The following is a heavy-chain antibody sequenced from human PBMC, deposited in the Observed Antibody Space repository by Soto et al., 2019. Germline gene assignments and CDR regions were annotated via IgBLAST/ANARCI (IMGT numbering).Heavy chain of an antibody. CDR1: GFTFSSYS. V-gene: IGHV3-21*01. Sequence: GGSLRLSCAASGFTFSSYSMNWVRQAPGKGLEWVSSISSSSSYINYANSGKGRFTISRDNAKNSLYLQMNSLRAEDTAVYYCAMYPPRGTTSGWGQGTLVTVSS. CDR2: ISSSSSYI. D-gene: IGHD1-7*01. J-gene: IGHJ4*02. CDR3: AMYPPRGTTSG.